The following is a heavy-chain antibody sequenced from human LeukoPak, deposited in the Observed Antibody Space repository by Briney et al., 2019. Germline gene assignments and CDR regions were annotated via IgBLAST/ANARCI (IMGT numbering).Heavy chain of an antibody. V-gene: IGHV4-4*09. CDR3: ARNGRDSSGRYYYYYMDV. Sequence: SETLSLTCTVSGGSISSYYWSWIRQPPGKGLEWIGYIYTSESTNYNPSLKSRVTISVDTSKNQFSLKLSSVTAADTAVYYCARNGRDSSGRYYYYYMDVWGKGTTVTVSS. CDR1: GGSISSYY. J-gene: IGHJ6*03. CDR2: IYTSEST. D-gene: IGHD3-22*01.